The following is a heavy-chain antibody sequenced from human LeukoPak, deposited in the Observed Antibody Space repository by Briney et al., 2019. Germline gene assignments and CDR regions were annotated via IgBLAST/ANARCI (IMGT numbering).Heavy chain of an antibody. CDR3: AMRNGSGCLYFDY. D-gene: IGHD3-10*01. CDR1: GDTYTSYD. Sequence: ASVKGSCKASGDTYTSYDTNWVRQATGQELEWMGWMNPKRGHTGYAQKFQGRVTMTRNTSISTAYMELSSLRSEDTAVYYCAMRNGSGCLYFDYWGQGPLVTVSS. CDR2: MNPKRGHT. J-gene: IGHJ4*02. V-gene: IGHV1-8*01.